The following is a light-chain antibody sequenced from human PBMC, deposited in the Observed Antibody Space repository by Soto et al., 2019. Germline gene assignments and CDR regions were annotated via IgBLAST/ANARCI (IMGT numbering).Light chain of an antibody. CDR3: HQYNHWPMT. V-gene: IGKV3-15*01. CDR2: SAS. CDR1: QSLSRN. Sequence: EVIMTQSPATLSVSPGERATLSCRASQSLSRNLAWYQQKPGQAPSLLISSASTRATGIPARFSGSSSGTQFILTINILQSEDFAVYYCHQYNHWPMTFGQGTRLEIK. J-gene: IGKJ5*01.